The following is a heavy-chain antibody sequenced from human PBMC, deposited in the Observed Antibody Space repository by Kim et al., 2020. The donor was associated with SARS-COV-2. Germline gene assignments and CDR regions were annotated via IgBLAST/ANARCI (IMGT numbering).Heavy chain of an antibody. D-gene: IGHD5-12*01. V-gene: IGHV3-30*18. CDR1: GFTFSSYG. CDR2: ISYDGSNK. Sequence: GGSLRLSCAASGFTFSSYGMHWVRQAPGKGLEWVAVISYDGSNKYYADSVKGRFTISRDNSKNTLYLQMNSLRAEDTAVYYCAKDQLRSGYDYDYYYYGMDVWGQGTTVTVSS. CDR3: AKDQLRSGYDYDYYYYGMDV. J-gene: IGHJ6*02.